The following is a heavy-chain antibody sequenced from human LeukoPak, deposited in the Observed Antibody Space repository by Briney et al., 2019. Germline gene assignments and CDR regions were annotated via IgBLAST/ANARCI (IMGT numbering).Heavy chain of an antibody. V-gene: IGHV3-7*01. D-gene: IGHD3-16*01. CDR2: IKHDGREQ. CDR1: GFIFTSNR. CDR3: TRGLGEHGGVSDR. Sequence: GGSLRLSCAASGFIFTSNRMNWVRQAPGKGLEWVANIKHDGREQIYVDSMKGRFTISRDNAKDSVYLQMNSLRAEDTAVYYCTRGLGEHGGVSDRWGQGTLVTVSS. J-gene: IGHJ5*02.